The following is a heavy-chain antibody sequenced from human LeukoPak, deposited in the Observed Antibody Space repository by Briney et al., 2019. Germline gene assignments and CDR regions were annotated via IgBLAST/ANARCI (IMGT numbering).Heavy chain of an antibody. V-gene: IGHV3-73*01. CDR2: IRSKANSYAT. D-gene: IGHD3-22*01. CDR1: GFTLSGSA. CDR3: TSMSYYDSSGYYTFDY. J-gene: IGHJ4*02. Sequence: GRSLRLSCAASGFTLSGSAMHWVRQASGKGLEWVGRIRSKANSYATAYAASVKGRFTISRDDSKNTAYLQMNSLKTEDTAVYYCTSMSYYDSSGYYTFDYWGQGTLVTVSS.